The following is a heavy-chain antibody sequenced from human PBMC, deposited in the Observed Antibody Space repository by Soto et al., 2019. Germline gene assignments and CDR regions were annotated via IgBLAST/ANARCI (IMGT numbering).Heavy chain of an antibody. CDR2: SNAGNGNT. D-gene: IGHD6-13*01. CDR3: ARPNWVAAPGGWFDP. Sequence: ASLKVSCKASGYTFTSYAMHWVRQAPGQRLEWMGWSNAGNGNTKYSQKFQGRVTITRDTSASTAYMELSSLRSEDTAVYYCARPNWVAAPGGWFDPWGQGTLVTVSS. V-gene: IGHV1-3*01. CDR1: GYTFTSYA. J-gene: IGHJ5*02.